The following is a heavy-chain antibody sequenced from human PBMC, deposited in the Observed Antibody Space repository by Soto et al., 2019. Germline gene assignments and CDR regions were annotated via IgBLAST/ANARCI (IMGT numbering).Heavy chain of an antibody. CDR1: GYTFTSYG. V-gene: IGHV1-18*04. CDR2: ISAYNGNT. J-gene: IGHJ4*02. Sequence: QVQLVQSGAEVKKPGASVKVSCKASGYTFTSYGISWVRQAPGQGLEGRGWISAYNGNTNYAQKLQGRVTMTTDTSTSTAYMELRSLRSDDTAVYYCARDGYYYDSSGYYAYFDYWGQGTLVTVSS. D-gene: IGHD3-22*01. CDR3: ARDGYYYDSSGYYAYFDY.